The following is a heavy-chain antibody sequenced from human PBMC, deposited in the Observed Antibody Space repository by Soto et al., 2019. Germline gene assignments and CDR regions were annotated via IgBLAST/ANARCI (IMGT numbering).Heavy chain of an antibody. Sequence: GDSLKISCAASGFTFSTYSMNWVRQAPGQGLEWIAYIDYRSDTIYYADSVKGRFTISRDNAKNSLYLQMNSLRAEDTAVYYCARDRYCSSTSCLWYYYGMDVWGQGTTVTVSS. CDR1: GFTFSTYS. D-gene: IGHD2-2*01. V-gene: IGHV3-48*04. CDR2: IDYRSDTI. CDR3: ARDRYCSSTSCLWYYYGMDV. J-gene: IGHJ6*02.